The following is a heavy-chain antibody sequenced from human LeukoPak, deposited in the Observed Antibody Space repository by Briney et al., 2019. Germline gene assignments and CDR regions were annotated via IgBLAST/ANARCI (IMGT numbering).Heavy chain of an antibody. Sequence: ASAKVSCKASGYTFTGYYMHWVRQAPGQGLEWMGWMNPNSGNTGYALKFQGRVTMTRNTSISTAYMELSSLRSEDTAVYYCARGRTYYYDSSGYYTNWFDPWGQGTLVTVSS. J-gene: IGHJ5*02. CDR3: ARGRTYYYDSSGYYTNWFDP. V-gene: IGHV1-8*02. CDR2: MNPNSGNT. D-gene: IGHD3-22*01. CDR1: GYTFTGYY.